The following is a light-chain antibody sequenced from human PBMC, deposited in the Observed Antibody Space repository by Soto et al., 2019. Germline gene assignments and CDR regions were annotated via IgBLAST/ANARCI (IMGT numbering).Light chain of an antibody. J-gene: IGKJ1*01. V-gene: IGKV1-5*01. CDR1: RSISDW. CDR3: LQDINYPWT. CDR2: DAS. Sequence: DIQMTQSPSRLSPSVGDRVTITCLASRSISDWLAWYQQKPGKAPELLIFDASNLKSGVSSRFSGSGSGTDFTLAISSLQPEDAATYYCLQDINYPWTFGQGTKVDIK.